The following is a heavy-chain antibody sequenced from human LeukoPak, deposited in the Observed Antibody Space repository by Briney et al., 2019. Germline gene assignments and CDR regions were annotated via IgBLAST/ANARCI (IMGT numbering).Heavy chain of an antibody. V-gene: IGHV3-48*01. CDR1: GFTFSSHN. CDR3: AKGSQKIDY. J-gene: IGHJ4*02. CDR2: ISDSSITM. Sequence: PGGSLRLSCAASGFTFSSHNMVWVRQPPGKGLEWISYISDSSITMYYADSVKGRFTISRDNSKNTMYLQMNSLRAEDTAVFYCAKGSQKIDYWGQGTLVTVSS.